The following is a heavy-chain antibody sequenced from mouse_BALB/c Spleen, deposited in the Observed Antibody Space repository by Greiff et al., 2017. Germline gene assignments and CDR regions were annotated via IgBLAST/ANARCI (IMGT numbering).Heavy chain of an antibody. Sequence: EVMLVESGGGLVQPGGSLRLSCATSGFTFTDYYMSWVRQPPGKALEWLGFIRNKANGYTTEYSASVKVQFTISRANSQSSLYIQMNTLRAEDSATYYCARDGGIYGGYPYAMDYWGQGTSVTVSS. CDR1: GFTFTDYY. CDR2: IRNKANGYTT. D-gene: IGHD2-3*01. CDR3: ARDGGIYGGYPYAMDY. V-gene: IGHV7-3*02. J-gene: IGHJ4*01.